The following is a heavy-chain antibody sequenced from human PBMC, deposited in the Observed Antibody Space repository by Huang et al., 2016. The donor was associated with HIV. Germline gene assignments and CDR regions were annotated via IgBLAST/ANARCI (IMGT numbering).Heavy chain of an antibody. CDR3: ARIPTPSYYDRWSLSPVEEDFFYYNLDV. V-gene: IGHV4-34*02. CDR2: MKPGGAP. J-gene: IGHJ6*02. Sequence: QVRLQQWGEGVLKPSETLSLTCAVYGASFGGYFWRWVRQSPDKGLEWRGAMKPGGAPAYNPVFGRRGTIAVDTSKNQFYLKLRAVAAADAAIYYCARIPTPSYYDRWSLSPVEEDFFYYNLDVWGQGTPVIVSS. D-gene: IGHD3-16*01. CDR1: GASFGGYF.